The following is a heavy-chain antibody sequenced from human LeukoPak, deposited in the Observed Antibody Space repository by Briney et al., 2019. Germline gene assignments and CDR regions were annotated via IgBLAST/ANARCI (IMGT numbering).Heavy chain of an antibody. CDR3: ARRGYSYGKNYYMDV. CDR2: IYYSGST. CDR1: GGSISSYY. J-gene: IGHJ6*03. Sequence: SETLSLTCTVSGGSISSYYWSWIRQPPGKGLEWIGYIYYSGSTNYNPSLKSRVTISVDTSKNQFSPKLSSVTAADTAVYYCARRGYSYGKNYYMDVWGKGTTVTV. D-gene: IGHD5-18*01. V-gene: IGHV4-59*01.